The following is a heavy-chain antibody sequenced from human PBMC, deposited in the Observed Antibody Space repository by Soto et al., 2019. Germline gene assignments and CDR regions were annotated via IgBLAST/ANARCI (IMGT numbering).Heavy chain of an antibody. CDR1: GFTFSSYG. D-gene: IGHD6-13*01. CDR3: ARVRSSSWYYDY. CDR2: IWYDGSNK. Sequence: GGSLRLSCAASGFTFSSYGMHWVRQAPGKGLEWVAVIWYDGSNKYYADSVKGRFTISRDNSKNTLYLQMNSLRAEDTAVYYCARVRSSSWYYDYWGQGTLVTVS. J-gene: IGHJ4*02. V-gene: IGHV3-33*01.